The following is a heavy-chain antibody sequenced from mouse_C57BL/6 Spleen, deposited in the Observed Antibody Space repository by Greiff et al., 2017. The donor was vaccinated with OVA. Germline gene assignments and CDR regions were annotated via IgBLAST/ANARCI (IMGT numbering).Heavy chain of an antibody. D-gene: IGHD2-3*01. V-gene: IGHV1-4*01. CDR1: GYTFTSYT. CDR2: INPSSGYT. CDR3: ARYDRWFAY. Sequence: VKLMESGAELARPGASVKMSCKASGYTFTSYTMHWVKQRPGQGLEWIGYINPSSGYTKYNQKFKDKATLTADKSSSTAYMQLSSLTSEDSAVYYCARYDRWFAYWGQGTLVTVSA. J-gene: IGHJ3*01.